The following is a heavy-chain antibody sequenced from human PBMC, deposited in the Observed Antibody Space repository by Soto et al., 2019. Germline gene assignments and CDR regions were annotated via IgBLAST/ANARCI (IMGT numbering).Heavy chain of an antibody. Sequence: SVKVSCKASGGTFSSYAISWVRQAPGQGLEWMGGIIPIFGTANYAQKFQGRVTITADESTSTAYMELSSLRSEDTAVYYCARVSCSGGSCPNWFDPWGQGTLVTVSS. J-gene: IGHJ5*02. V-gene: IGHV1-69*13. CDR1: GGTFSSYA. CDR2: IIPIFGTA. CDR3: ARVSCSGGSCPNWFDP. D-gene: IGHD2-15*01.